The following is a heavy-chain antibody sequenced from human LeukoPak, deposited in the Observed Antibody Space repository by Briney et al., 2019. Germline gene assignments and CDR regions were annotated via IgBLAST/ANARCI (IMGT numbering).Heavy chain of an antibody. D-gene: IGHD3-3*01. CDR3: ARDGRLGGVAIKGFDY. CDR1: GFTFSSYA. V-gene: IGHV3-30*04. Sequence: GGSLRLSCAASGFTFSSYAMHWVRQAPGKGLEWVAVISYDGSNKYYADSVKGRFTISRDNSKSTLYLQMNSLRAEDTAVYYCARDGRLGGVAIKGFDYWGQGTLVTVSS. CDR2: ISYDGSNK. J-gene: IGHJ4*02.